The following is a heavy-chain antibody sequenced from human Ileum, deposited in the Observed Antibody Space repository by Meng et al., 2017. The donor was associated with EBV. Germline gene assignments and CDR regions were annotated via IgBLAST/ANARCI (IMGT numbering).Heavy chain of an antibody. CDR3: ARDSVIAAGSYCDY. CDR2: IIVGTGRT. Sequence: VHPVQSGAEVKQPGASVKVSCKASGFTFTDYVIQWVRQAPGQRPEWMGWIIVGTGRTEYSQNLQGRVTITWDTSASTAYMELSSLRSEDTAVYYCARDSVIAAGSYCDYWGQGALVTVSS. D-gene: IGHD6-13*01. CDR1: GFTFTDYV. J-gene: IGHJ4*02. V-gene: IGHV1-3*01.